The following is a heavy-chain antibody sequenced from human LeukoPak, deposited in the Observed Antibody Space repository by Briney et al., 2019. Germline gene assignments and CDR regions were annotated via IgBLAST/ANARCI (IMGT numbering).Heavy chain of an antibody. CDR3: ARGLLLWFGELSQPFDY. CDR2: ISGSGGST. Sequence: GGSLRLSCAASGFTFSSYAMSWVRQAPGKGLEWVSAISGSGGSTYYADSVKGRFTISRDNSKNTLYLQMNSLRAEDTAVYYCARGLLLWFGELSQPFDYWGRGTLVTVSS. CDR1: GFTFSSYA. D-gene: IGHD3-10*01. J-gene: IGHJ4*02. V-gene: IGHV3-23*01.